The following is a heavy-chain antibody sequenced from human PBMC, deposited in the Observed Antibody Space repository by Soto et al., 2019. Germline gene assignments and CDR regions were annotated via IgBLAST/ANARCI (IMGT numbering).Heavy chain of an antibody. D-gene: IGHD3-10*01. V-gene: IGHV3-48*02. CDR3: GRGFGLQCGMDV. Sequence: EVQLVESGGGLIQRGGSLRLSCAASGFTLSTYSLNWVRQAPRKGLEWLSYISGSSNTIYYADSVKGRFTISRDNAKNSLYLQMNSLRDDDTAVYFCGRGFGLQCGMDVWGQGTTVTVSS. CDR2: ISGSSNTI. J-gene: IGHJ6*02. CDR1: GFTLSTYS.